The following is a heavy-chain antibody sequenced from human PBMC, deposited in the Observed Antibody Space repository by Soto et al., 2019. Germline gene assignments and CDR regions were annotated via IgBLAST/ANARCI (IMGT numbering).Heavy chain of an antibody. V-gene: IGHV5-51*01. D-gene: IGHD3-10*01. Sequence: GASLKISWKGSGYSFTIYWIGWVRQMPGKSLEWMGIIYPGDSDTRYSPSFQGQVTISADKSISTAYLQWSSLKASDTAMYYCARHARGGYYGMDVWGQGTTVTVSS. CDR3: ARHARGGYYGMDV. J-gene: IGHJ6*02. CDR1: GYSFTIYW. CDR2: IYPGDSDT.